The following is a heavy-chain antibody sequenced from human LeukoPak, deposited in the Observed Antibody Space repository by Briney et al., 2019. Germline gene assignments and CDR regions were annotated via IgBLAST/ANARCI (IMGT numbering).Heavy chain of an antibody. CDR2: IYYSGST. Sequence: SETLSLTCTVSGGSISSSSYYWGWIRQPPGTGLEWIGSIYYSGSTYYNPSLKSRVTISVDTSKNQFSLKLSSVTAADTAVYYCARVSDDYSNYGGVDYWGQGTLVTVSS. V-gene: IGHV4-39*01. CDR3: ARVSDDYSNYGGVDY. D-gene: IGHD4-4*01. J-gene: IGHJ4*02. CDR1: GGSISSSSYY.